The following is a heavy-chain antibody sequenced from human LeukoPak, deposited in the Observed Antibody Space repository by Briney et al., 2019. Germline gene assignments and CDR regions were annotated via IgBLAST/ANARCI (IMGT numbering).Heavy chain of an antibody. Sequence: PSETLSLTCTVSGGSISSSSYYWGWIRQPPGKGLEWIGSIYYSGSTYYNPSLKSRVTISVDTSKNQFSLKLSSVTAADTAVYYCARRDIVVVPAAIGAGAFDIWGQGTMATVSS. CDR3: ARRDIVVVPAAIGAGAFDI. CDR2: IYYSGST. D-gene: IGHD2-2*02. V-gene: IGHV4-39*01. CDR1: GGSISSSSYY. J-gene: IGHJ3*02.